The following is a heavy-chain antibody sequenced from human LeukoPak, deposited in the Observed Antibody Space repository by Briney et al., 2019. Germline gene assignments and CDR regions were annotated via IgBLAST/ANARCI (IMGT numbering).Heavy chain of an antibody. CDR3: ARDEAFYPSARSD. CDR1: GFTVSSNY. D-gene: IGHD3-10*01. Sequence: GGSLRHSCAASGFTVSSNYMCWVRQAPGKGLEWVSVIYSGGSTYYADSVKGRFSISRDNSKNTLYLQMNSLRAEDTAVYYCARDEAFYPSARSDWGQGTLVTVSS. V-gene: IGHV3-53*01. J-gene: IGHJ4*01. CDR2: IYSGGST.